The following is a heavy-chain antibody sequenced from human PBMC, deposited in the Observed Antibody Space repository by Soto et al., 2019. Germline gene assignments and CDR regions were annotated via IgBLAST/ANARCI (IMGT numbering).Heavy chain of an antibody. CDR2: VHHSVTT. J-gene: IGHJ1*01. Sequence: PSETLSLTCTVSGGSISSYYWGWLRQSPGKGLEWIGSVHHSVTTYYNPSLKGRVTISMDTSKNQFSLRLTSVTAADTAVYYCARDTSSTSLRAEYFQFWGQGTQVTVSS. V-gene: IGHV4-39*02. D-gene: IGHD6-13*01. CDR3: ARDTSSTSLRAEYFQF. CDR1: GGSISSYY.